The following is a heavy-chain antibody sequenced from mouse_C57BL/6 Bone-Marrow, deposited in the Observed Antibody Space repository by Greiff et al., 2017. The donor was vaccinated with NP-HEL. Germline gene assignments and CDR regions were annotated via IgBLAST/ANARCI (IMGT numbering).Heavy chain of an antibody. CDR3: ARTNYYGSTDYARDY. CDR2: ISYSGST. V-gene: IGHV3-8*01. D-gene: IGHD1-1*01. CDR1: GYSITSDY. J-gene: IGHJ4*01. Sequence: EVKLVESGPGLAKPSQTLSLTCSATGYSITSDYWNWIRKFPGNKLEYMGYISYSGSTYYNPSLKSRLSIIRDTSKNQYYLQLNSVTTEDTATYYCARTNYYGSTDYARDYWGQGTSVTVSS.